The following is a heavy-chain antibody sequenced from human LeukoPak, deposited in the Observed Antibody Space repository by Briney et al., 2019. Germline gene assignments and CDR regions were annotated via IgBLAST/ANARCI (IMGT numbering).Heavy chain of an antibody. J-gene: IGHJ4*02. Sequence: SETLSLTCTVSGGSISSSSYYWSWIRQPAGKGLEWIGRIYTSGSTNYNPSLKSRVTMSVDTSKNQFSLKLSSVTAADTAVYYCARDFHGRTDSGYDYWGQGTLVTVSS. CDR3: ARDFHGRTDSGYDY. CDR1: GGSISSSSYY. D-gene: IGHD5-12*01. CDR2: IYTSGST. V-gene: IGHV4-61*02.